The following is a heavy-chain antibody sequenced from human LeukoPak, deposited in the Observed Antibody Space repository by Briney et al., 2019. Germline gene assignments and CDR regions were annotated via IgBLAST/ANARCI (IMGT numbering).Heavy chain of an antibody. D-gene: IGHD3-3*01. Sequence: GGSLRLSCAASGFAFSSYWMHWVRQAPGKGLVWVSRINSDGSSTSYADSVKGRFTISRDNSKNTLYLQMNSLRAEDTAVYYCARGGPSFLEWLLFDYWGQGTLVTVSS. CDR2: INSDGSST. CDR1: GFAFSSYW. J-gene: IGHJ4*02. CDR3: ARGGPSFLEWLLFDY. V-gene: IGHV3-74*01.